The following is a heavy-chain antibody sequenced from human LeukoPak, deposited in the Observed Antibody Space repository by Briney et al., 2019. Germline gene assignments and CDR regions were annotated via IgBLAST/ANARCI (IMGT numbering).Heavy chain of an antibody. CDR2: IYYSGST. J-gene: IGHJ4*02. V-gene: IGHV4-59*12. Sequence: PSETLSLTCTVSGGSISSYYWSWIRQPPGKGLEWIGYIYYSGSTNYNPSLKSRVTISVDTSKNQFSLKLSSVTAADTAVYYCARGIPLYYYDGSGYYPFDYWGQGTLVTVSS. CDR3: ARGIPLYYYDGSGYYPFDY. D-gene: IGHD3-22*01. CDR1: GGSISSYY.